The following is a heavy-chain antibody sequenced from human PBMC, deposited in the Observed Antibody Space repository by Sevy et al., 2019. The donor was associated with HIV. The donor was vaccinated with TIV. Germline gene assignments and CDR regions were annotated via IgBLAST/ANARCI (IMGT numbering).Heavy chain of an antibody. CDR1: GFTVSSSY. V-gene: IGHV3-53*01. Sequence: GGSLRLSCAASGFTVSSSYMTWVRQPPGKGLEWVSVIYSGGSTYYADSVKGRFTISRDNSKNTLYLQMNNLRADDTAVYYCARGRRVFGEVAINWFDPWGQGALVTVSS. J-gene: IGHJ5*02. CDR3: ARGRRVFGEVAINWFDP. CDR2: IYSGGST. D-gene: IGHD3-3*01.